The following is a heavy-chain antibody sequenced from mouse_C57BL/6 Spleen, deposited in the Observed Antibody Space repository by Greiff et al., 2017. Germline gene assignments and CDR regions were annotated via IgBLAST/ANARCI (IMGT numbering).Heavy chain of an antibody. V-gene: IGHV7-3*01. CDR1: GFTFTDYY. D-gene: IGHD1-1*01. J-gene: IGHJ1*03. CDR2: IRNKANGYTT. CDR3: ARYYYGSSYVGYFDV. Sequence: EVNVVESGGGLVQPGGSLSLSCAASGFTFTDYYMSWVRQPPGKALEWLGFIRNKANGYTTEYSASVKGRFTISRDNSQSILYLQMNALRAEDSATYYCARYYYGSSYVGYFDVWGTGTTVTVSS.